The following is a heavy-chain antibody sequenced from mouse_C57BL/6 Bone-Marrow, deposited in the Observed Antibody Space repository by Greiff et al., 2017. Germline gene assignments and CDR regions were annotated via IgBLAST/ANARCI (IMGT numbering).Heavy chain of an antibody. Sequence: DVKLQESGPGLVKPSQSLSLTCSVTGYSITSGYYWNWIRQFPGNKLEWMGYISYDGSNNYNPSLKNRISITRDTSKNQFFLKLNSVTTEDTATYYCARVTTENWDLYYYAMDYWGQGTSVTVSS. CDR2: ISYDGSN. CDR3: ARVTTENWDLYYYAMDY. D-gene: IGHD4-1*01. V-gene: IGHV3-6*01. CDR1: GYSITSGYY. J-gene: IGHJ4*01.